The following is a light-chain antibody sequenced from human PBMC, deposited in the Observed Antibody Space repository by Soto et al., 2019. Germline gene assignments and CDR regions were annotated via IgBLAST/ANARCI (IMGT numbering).Light chain of an antibody. Sequence: QSALTQPASVSGSPGQSITISCTGTSSDVGGYKYVSWYQQHPGKAPKLMIHDVSNRPSGVSDRFSGSKSGNTASLTISGLQAEDEADYYCSSYTTNSTLVFGPGTKLTVL. CDR2: DVS. J-gene: IGLJ1*01. CDR1: SSDVGGYKY. CDR3: SSYTTNSTLV. V-gene: IGLV2-14*01.